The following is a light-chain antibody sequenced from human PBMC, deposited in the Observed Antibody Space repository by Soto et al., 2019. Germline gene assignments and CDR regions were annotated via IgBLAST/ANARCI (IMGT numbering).Light chain of an antibody. J-gene: IGKJ2*01. CDR3: QQYVASPYT. V-gene: IGKV3D-15*01. CDR2: GAS. CDR1: QSVSSN. Sequence: EIVMTQSPATLSVSPGERATLSCRASQSVSSNLAWYQHKPGQAPRLLIYGASSRATGIPDRFSASGSWTDFTLTISSLEPEDFAVYYCQQYVASPYTFGQGTKVDIK.